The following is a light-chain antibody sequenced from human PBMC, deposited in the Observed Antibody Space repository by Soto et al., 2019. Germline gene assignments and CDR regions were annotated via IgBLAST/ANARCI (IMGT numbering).Light chain of an antibody. Sequence: EIVLTQSPATLSLSPGERATLSCRASQSVSSYLAWYQQKPGQAPRLLIYDASNRATGIPARFSGSGSGTDFTLTISSLEPEDFAVYYCQQRSIPLTFGGGTQV. J-gene: IGKJ4*01. CDR1: QSVSSY. V-gene: IGKV3-11*01. CDR3: QQRSIPLT. CDR2: DAS.